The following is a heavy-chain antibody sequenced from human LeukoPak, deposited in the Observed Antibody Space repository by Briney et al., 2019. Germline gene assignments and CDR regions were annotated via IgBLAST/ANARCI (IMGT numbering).Heavy chain of an antibody. CDR1: GFTFSSYD. CDR3: ARVGPTYCGGDCYYDY. J-gene: IGHJ4*02. D-gene: IGHD2-21*02. CDR2: IGTAGDT. Sequence: GGSLRLSCAASGFTFSSYDMHWVRQATGKGLEWVSAIGTAGDTYYPGSVKGRFTISRENAKNSLYLQMNSLRAGDTAVYYCARVGPTYCGGDCYYDYWGQGTLVTVSS. V-gene: IGHV3-13*01.